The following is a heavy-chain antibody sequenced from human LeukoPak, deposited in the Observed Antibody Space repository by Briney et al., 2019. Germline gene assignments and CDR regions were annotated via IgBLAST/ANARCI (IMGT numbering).Heavy chain of an antibody. CDR3: AVWGSYRYDY. V-gene: IGHV4-61*08. Sequence: SETLSLTCTVSGDSISSGDYYWSWIRQPPGKGLEWIGYIYYSGSTNYNPSLKSRVTISVDTSKNQFSLKLSSVTAADTAVYYCAVWGSYRYDYWGQGTLVTVSS. D-gene: IGHD3-16*02. CDR1: GDSISSGDYY. J-gene: IGHJ4*02. CDR2: IYYSGST.